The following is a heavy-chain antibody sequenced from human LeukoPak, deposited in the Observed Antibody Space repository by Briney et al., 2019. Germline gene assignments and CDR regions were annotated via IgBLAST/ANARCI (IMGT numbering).Heavy chain of an antibody. Sequence: GGSLRLSCAASGFTFSDYYMSWIRQAPGKGLEWVSYISSSGSTIYYADSVKGRFTISRDNAKNSLYLQMNSLRAEDTALYYCAKDMVAVPGGAFDIWGQGTMVTVSS. D-gene: IGHD6-19*01. V-gene: IGHV3-11*01. CDR2: ISSSGSTI. CDR1: GFTFSDYY. J-gene: IGHJ3*02. CDR3: AKDMVAVPGGAFDI.